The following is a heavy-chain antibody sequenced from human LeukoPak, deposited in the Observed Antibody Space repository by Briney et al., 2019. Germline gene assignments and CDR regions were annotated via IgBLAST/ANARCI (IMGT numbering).Heavy chain of an antibody. CDR2: IIPIFGTA. Sequence: ASVRVSCKASGGTFSSYAISWVRQAPGQGLEWMGGIIPIFGTANYAQKFQGRVTITADESTSTAYMELSSLRSEDTAVYYCARTRELTDAFDIWGQGTMVTVSS. V-gene: IGHV1-69*13. CDR3: ARTRELTDAFDI. D-gene: IGHD1-26*01. J-gene: IGHJ3*02. CDR1: GGTFSSYA.